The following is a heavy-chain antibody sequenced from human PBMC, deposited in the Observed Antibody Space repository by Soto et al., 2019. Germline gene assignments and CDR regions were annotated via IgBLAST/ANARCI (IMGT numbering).Heavy chain of an antibody. CDR2: ISSNGGST. V-gene: IGHV3-64D*08. Sequence: GGSLRLSCSASGFTFSSYAMHWVRQAPGKGLEYVSAISSNGGSTYYADSVKGRFTISRDNSKNTLYLQMSSLRAEDTTVYYCVKDTTYDFWSGYYSAYYYYYGMDVWGQGTTVTVSS. CDR3: VKDTTYDFWSGYYSAYYYYYGMDV. J-gene: IGHJ6*02. D-gene: IGHD3-3*01. CDR1: GFTFSSYA.